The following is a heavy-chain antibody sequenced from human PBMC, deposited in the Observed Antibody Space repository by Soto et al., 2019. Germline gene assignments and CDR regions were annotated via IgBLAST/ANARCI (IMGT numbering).Heavy chain of an antibody. V-gene: IGHV4-31*03. CDR1: GGSINGCGYY. CDR2: IFYSRTT. D-gene: IGHD1-7*01. Sequence: SETLSLTCTVSGGSINGCGYYWTWIRQHPGNGLEWIGYIFYSRTTSYSPSLKSRVTISGDTSKNQFSLTLRSVTAADSAVYYPARESPGELAFYFGLWGHGTPVTVSS. CDR3: ARESPGELAFYFGL. J-gene: IGHJ4*01.